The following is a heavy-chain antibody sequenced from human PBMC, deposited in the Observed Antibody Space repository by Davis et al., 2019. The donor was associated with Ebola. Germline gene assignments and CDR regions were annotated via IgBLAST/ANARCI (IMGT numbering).Heavy chain of an antibody. CDR3: ARLRGCSGGSCYSVPYGMDV. CDR2: ISGNGRST. V-gene: IGHV3-21*01. Sequence: GGSLRLSCAASGFTFSTAWMNWVRQAPGKGLEWVSGISGNGRSTYYADSVKGRFTISRDNAKNSLYLQMNSLRAEDTAVYYCARLRGCSGGSCYSVPYGMDVWGQGTTVTVSS. J-gene: IGHJ6*02. D-gene: IGHD2-15*01. CDR1: GFTFSTAW.